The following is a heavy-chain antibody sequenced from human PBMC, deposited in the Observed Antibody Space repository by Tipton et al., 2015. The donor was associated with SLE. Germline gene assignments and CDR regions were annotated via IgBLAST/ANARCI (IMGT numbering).Heavy chain of an antibody. D-gene: IGHD7-27*01. CDR1: GFTFNRYW. J-gene: IGHJ4*02. CDR2: ISKDGSEK. CDR3: ARGNWAPADY. V-gene: IGHV3-7*01. Sequence: SLRLSCAASGFTFNRYWMSWVRQAPGQGLECVAKISKDGSEKYYVDSVKGRFTVSRDNAKNSLYLQMNSLRVEDTAIYYCARGNWAPADYWGQGTLVTVSS.